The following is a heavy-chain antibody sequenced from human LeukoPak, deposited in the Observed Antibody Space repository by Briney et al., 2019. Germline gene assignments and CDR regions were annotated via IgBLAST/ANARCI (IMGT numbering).Heavy chain of an antibody. D-gene: IGHD2-2*01. J-gene: IGHJ4*02. CDR3: ASHQDTVVVPAGQTPVDY. Sequence: ASVKVSCKASGGTFSSYAISWVRQAPGQGLEWMGGIIPIFGTANYAQKFQGRVTITADESTSTAYMELSSLRSEDTAVYYCASHQDTVVVPAGQTPVDYWGQGTLVTVSS. V-gene: IGHV1-69*13. CDR1: GGTFSSYA. CDR2: IIPIFGTA.